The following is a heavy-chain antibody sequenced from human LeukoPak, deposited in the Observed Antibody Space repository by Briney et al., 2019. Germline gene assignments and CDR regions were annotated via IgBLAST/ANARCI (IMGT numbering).Heavy chain of an antibody. J-gene: IGHJ4*02. Sequence: GGSLRLSCAASGFTFKNHAMSWVRQAPGKGLEWISGISGSGGNTYYADSVKGRFTISRDNSKNTLYLQVNSLRAEDTAVYFCVKDRRSSYDSWGQGTLVTVSS. V-gene: IGHV3-23*01. CDR2: ISGSGGNT. D-gene: IGHD1-26*01. CDR3: VKDRRSSYDS. CDR1: GFTFKNHA.